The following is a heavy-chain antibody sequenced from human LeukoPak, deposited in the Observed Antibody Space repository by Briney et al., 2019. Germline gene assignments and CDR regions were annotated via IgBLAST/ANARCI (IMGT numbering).Heavy chain of an antibody. CDR3: AGKIHGETMIVVGAFDI. CDR1: GGTFSSYA. Sequence: GASVKVSCKASGGTFSSYAISWVRQAPGQGLEWMGGIIPIFGTANYAQKFQGRVTITADESTSTAYMELSSLRSEDTAVYYCAGKIHGETMIVVGAFDIWGRGTMVTVSS. J-gene: IGHJ3*02. V-gene: IGHV1-69*13. CDR2: IIPIFGTA. D-gene: IGHD3-22*01.